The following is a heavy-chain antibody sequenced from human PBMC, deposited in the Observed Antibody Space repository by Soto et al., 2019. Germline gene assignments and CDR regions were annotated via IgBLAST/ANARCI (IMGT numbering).Heavy chain of an antibody. D-gene: IGHD2-21*02. CDR1: GFSFSTYN. CDR3: EKPLWMWAYCGGDCRGAFDI. J-gene: IGHJ3*02. Sequence: GWSLRLSCEASGFSFSTYNMDWVRQAPGKAPEWIASITTTSFTINYADSVKGRFTISRDNSKNKLYLQMNSLRAEDTAVYYSEKPLWMWAYCGGDCRGAFDIWGQGTMVTLSS. CDR2: ITTTSFTI. V-gene: IGHV3-48*01.